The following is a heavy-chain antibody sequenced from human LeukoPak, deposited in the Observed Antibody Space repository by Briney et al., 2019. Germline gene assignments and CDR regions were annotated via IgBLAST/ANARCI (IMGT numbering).Heavy chain of an antibody. Sequence: ASVKVSCKASGYTFTSYDINWVRQATGQGLEWMGWINPNSGGTNYAQKFQGWVTMTRDTSISTAYMELSRLRSDDTAVYYCAREIVGATTWYDYWGQGTLVTVSS. J-gene: IGHJ4*02. V-gene: IGHV1-2*04. CDR1: GYTFTSYD. CDR3: AREIVGATTWYDY. CDR2: INPNSGGT. D-gene: IGHD1-26*01.